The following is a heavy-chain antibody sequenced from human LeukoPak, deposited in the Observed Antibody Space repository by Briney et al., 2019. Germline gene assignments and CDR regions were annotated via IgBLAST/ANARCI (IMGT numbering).Heavy chain of an antibody. CDR2: ISGSGGST. CDR3: AKRTLLDSSGYQFDY. J-gene: IGHJ4*02. D-gene: IGHD3-22*01. CDR1: GFTFSNYA. V-gene: IGHV3-23*01. Sequence: GGSLRLSCAASGFTFSNYAMSWVRQAPGKGLKWVSAISGSGGSTYYADSVKGRFTSSRDNSKNMLYLQMNSLRAEDTAVYYCAKRTLLDSSGYQFDYWGQGTLVTVSS.